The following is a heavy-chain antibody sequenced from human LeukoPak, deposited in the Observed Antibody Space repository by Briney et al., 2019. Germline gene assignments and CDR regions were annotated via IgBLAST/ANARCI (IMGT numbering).Heavy chain of an antibody. Sequence: GGSLRLSCAASEFTFSSYAMSWVRQAPGKGLEWVSAISGSGGSTYYADSVKGRFTISRDNSKNTLYLQMNSLRAEDTAVYYCASYSNYRYYGMDVWGQGTTVTVSS. CDR2: ISGSGGST. V-gene: IGHV3-23*01. CDR1: EFTFSSYA. D-gene: IGHD4-11*01. CDR3: ASYSNYRYYGMDV. J-gene: IGHJ6*02.